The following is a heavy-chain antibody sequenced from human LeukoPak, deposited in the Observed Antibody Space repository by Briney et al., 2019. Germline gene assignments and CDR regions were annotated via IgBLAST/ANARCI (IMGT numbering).Heavy chain of an antibody. CDR2: ISSGGSPI. D-gene: IGHD6-13*01. CDR3: ARDIIAPGSLLYFDY. V-gene: IGHV3-11*01. J-gene: IGHJ4*02. Sequence: GGSLRLSCAASGFTFRDYYMTWIRQAPGKGPECVSYISSGGSPIYYADSVKGRFTISRNNAKNSLYLQMNSLRAEDTAVYYCARDIIAPGSLLYFDYWGQGTLVTVSS. CDR1: GFTFRDYY.